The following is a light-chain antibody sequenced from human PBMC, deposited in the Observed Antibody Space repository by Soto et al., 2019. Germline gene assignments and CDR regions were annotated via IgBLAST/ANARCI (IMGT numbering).Light chain of an antibody. CDR2: GAS. J-gene: IGKJ1*01. Sequence: EIVMTQSPATLSVSPGERATLSCRASQSISDTLSWYQQKPGQAPRLLIHGASTRAPGFPARFSGSGSGTDFTLTISSLQSEDFAVYYCQQYNNWPWTFCQGTKV. CDR1: QSISDT. CDR3: QQYNNWPWT. V-gene: IGKV3-15*01.